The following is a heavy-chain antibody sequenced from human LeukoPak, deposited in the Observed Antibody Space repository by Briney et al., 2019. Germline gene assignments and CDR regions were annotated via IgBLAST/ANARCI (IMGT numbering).Heavy chain of an antibody. CDR3: ARRAFSPIYSNYAWFDP. CDR1: GYSFTSYW. J-gene: IGHJ5*02. CDR2: IYPGDSDT. Sequence: GESLKISCKGSGYSFTSYWIGWVRQMPGKGLEWMGIIYPGDSDTRYSPSFQGQVTISADKSISTAYLQWSSLKASDTAMYYCARRAFSPIYSNYAWFDPWGQGTLVTVSS. V-gene: IGHV5-51*01. D-gene: IGHD4-11*01.